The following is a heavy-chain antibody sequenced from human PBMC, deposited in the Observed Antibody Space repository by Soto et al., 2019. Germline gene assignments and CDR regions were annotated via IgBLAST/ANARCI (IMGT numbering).Heavy chain of an antibody. CDR1: GGTFSSYA. CDR2: IIPIFGTA. J-gene: IGHJ5*02. Sequence: SVKVSCKASGGTFSSYAISWVRQAPGQGLEWMGGIIPIFGTANYAQKFQGRVTITADESTSTAYMELSSLRSEDTAVYDCARGGTIFGMGFDPWGQGTLVTVSS. D-gene: IGHD3-3*01. CDR3: ARGGTIFGMGFDP. V-gene: IGHV1-69*13.